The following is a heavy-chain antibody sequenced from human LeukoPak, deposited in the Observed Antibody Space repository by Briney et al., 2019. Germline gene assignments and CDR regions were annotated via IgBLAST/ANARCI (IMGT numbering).Heavy chain of an antibody. CDR2: ISWNSGSI. J-gene: IGHJ4*02. Sequence: PGGSLRFSCAAYGFIFDDYAIHWVRQAPGKGLEWVSGISWNSGSIGYADSVKGRFTISRDNAKNTLYLQMNSLRAEDTAVYYCARDTDTVTTILDYWGQGTLVTVSS. D-gene: IGHD4-17*01. V-gene: IGHV3-9*01. CDR1: GFIFDDYA. CDR3: ARDTDTVTTILDY.